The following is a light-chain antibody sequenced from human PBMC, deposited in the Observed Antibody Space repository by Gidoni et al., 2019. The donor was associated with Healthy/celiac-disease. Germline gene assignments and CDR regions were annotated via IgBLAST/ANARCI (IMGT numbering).Light chain of an antibody. CDR2: KDS. J-gene: IGLJ3*02. CDR1: ALPKQY. Sequence: SYELTQQPSVSVSPGQTARITCPGAALPKQYAYWYHQKPGQAPVLVIYKDSERPSGIPERFSGSSSGTTVTLTISGVQAEDEADYYCQSADSSGTYWVFGGGTKLTVL. V-gene: IGLV3-25*03. CDR3: QSADSSGTYWV.